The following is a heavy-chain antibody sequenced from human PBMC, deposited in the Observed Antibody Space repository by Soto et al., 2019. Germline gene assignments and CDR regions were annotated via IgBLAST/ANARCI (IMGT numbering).Heavy chain of an antibody. CDR3: ARRADYGDTYYYMDV. D-gene: IGHD4-17*01. V-gene: IGHV4-59*08. CDR1: GGSMRDYY. CDR2: MHHTGTT. Sequence: PSETLSLTCTVSGGSMRDYYWSWIRQPPGKGLEWIGSMHHTGTTFYNPSLKGRVTISLDTSKNQFSLKLSSVTAADTAVYWCARRADYGDTYYYMDVWGKGTTVTVSS. J-gene: IGHJ6*03.